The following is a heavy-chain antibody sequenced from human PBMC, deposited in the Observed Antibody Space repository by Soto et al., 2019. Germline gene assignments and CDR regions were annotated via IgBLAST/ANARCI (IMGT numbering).Heavy chain of an antibody. CDR1: GGTFSSYA. D-gene: IGHD2-2*01. J-gene: IGHJ4*02. V-gene: IGHV1-69*13. Sequence: ASVKVSCKVSGGTFSSYAISWVRQAPGQGLEWMGGIIPIFGTANYAQKFQGRVTITADESTSTAYMELSSLRSEDTAVYYCARSTCSSTSCFTFDYWGQGTLVTVSS. CDR3: ARSTCSSTSCFTFDY. CDR2: IIPIFGTA.